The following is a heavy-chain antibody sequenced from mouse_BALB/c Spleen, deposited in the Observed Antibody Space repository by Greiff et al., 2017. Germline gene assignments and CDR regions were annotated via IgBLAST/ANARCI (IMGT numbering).Heavy chain of an antibody. V-gene: IGHV1S81*02. D-gene: IGHD1-1*01. CDR1: GYTFTSYY. J-gene: IGHJ1*01. CDR2: INPSNGGT. Sequence: QVQLQQPGAELVKPGASVKLSCKASGYTFTSYYMYWVKQRPGQGLEWIGGINPSNGGTNFNEKFKSKATLTVDKSSSTAYMQLSSLTSEDSAVYYCTRGIYYGSSYVVSPWYFDVWSAGTTVTVSS. CDR3: TRGIYYGSSYVVSPWYFDV.